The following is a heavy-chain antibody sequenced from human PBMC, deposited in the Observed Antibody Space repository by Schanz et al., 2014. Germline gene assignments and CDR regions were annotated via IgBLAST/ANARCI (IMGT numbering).Heavy chain of an antibody. D-gene: IGHD5-12*01. V-gene: IGHV3-23*04. J-gene: IGHJ4*02. Sequence: EVQLAESGGGLVQPGGSLRLSCAPSGFSFGSFAMGWVRQARGKGLEWGSAMNESHSTIYYADSVRGRFAISRDNAENTLFLQMNSLRAEDTAVYYCGRKVVATIGGYYDNWGQGTLGIVSS. CDR3: GRKVVATIGGYYDN. CDR2: MNESHSTI. CDR1: GFSFGSFA.